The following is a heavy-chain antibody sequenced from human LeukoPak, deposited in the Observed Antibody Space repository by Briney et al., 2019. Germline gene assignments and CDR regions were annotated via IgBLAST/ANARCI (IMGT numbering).Heavy chain of an antibody. CDR2: IYHSGTT. J-gene: IGHJ5*02. CDR3: VRGRYSSGWFKDKNWFDP. D-gene: IGHD6-19*01. CDR1: GVAISRGGYA. Sequence: SETLSLTCAVSGVAISRGGYAWNWIRQPPGKGLEWIAYIYHSGTTYYNPSLKSRATISVDTSKNQFSLKLSSVTAADTTVYYCVRGRYSSGWFKDKNWFDPWGQGTLVTVSS. V-gene: IGHV4-30-4*07.